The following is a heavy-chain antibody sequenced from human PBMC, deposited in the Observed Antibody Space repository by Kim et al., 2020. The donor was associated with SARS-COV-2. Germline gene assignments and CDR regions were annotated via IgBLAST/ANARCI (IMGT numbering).Heavy chain of an antibody. CDR2: IYHSGST. CDR3: ARALGRGGFDP. J-gene: IGHJ5*02. D-gene: IGHD1-26*01. V-gene: IGHV4-38-2*02. CDR1: GYSISSGYY. Sequence: SETLSLTCTVSGYSISSGYYWGWIRQPPGKGLEWIGSIYHSGSTYYNPSLKSRVTISVDTSKNQFSLKLSSVTAADTAVYYCARALGRGGFDPWGQGTLVTVSS.